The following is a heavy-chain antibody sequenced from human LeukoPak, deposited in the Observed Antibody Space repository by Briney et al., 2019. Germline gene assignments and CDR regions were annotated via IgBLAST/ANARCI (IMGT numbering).Heavy chain of an antibody. D-gene: IGHD3-10*01. V-gene: IGHV6-1*01. J-gene: IGHJ4*02. CDR2: TYCRSKWFY. CDR1: GDSVSANSVT. CDR3: ARAGSGHYTY. Sequence: SQTLSLTCVISGDSVSANSVTWHWIRQSPSRGLEWLGRTYCRSKWFYDFAPSVRSRITINADTSKNQFSLHLNSVTPEDTAVYYCARAGSGHYTYWGQGTLVTVSS.